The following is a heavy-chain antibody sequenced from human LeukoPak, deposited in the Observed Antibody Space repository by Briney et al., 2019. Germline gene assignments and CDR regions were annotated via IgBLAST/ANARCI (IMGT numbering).Heavy chain of an antibody. CDR3: ARDEDTYYYYYGMDV. Sequence: GASEKVSCKASGYTFTSYGISWVRQAPGQGLEWMGWISAYNGNTNYAQKLQGRVTMTTDTSTSTAYMELRSLRSDDTAVYYCARDEDTYYYYYGMDVWGQGTTVTVSS. V-gene: IGHV1-18*01. J-gene: IGHJ6*02. CDR2: ISAYNGNT. CDR1: GYTFTSYG.